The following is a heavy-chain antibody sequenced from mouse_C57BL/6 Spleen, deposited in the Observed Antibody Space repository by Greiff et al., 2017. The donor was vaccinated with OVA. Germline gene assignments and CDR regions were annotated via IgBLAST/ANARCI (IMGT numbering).Heavy chain of an antibody. Sequence: QVQLQQPGAELVKPGASVKLSCKASGYTFTSYWMHWVKQRPGQGLEWIGMIHPNSGSTNYNEKFKSKATLTVDKSSSTAYMQLSSLTSEDSAVYYCARDYYGSSYESYYFDYWGQGTTLTVSS. CDR2: IHPNSGST. D-gene: IGHD1-1*01. CDR3: ARDYYGSSYESYYFDY. J-gene: IGHJ2*01. CDR1: GYTFTSYW. V-gene: IGHV1-64*01.